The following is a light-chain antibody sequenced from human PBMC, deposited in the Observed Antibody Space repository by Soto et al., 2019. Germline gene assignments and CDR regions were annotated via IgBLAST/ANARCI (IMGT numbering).Light chain of an antibody. Sequence: EIVMTQSPATLSVSPGERATLSCRASQSISSNLGWYQQKPGQAPRLLIYGASTRATGIPARFSGSGSGTEFTLTISSLQSEDSAVYSCQQYNTWRQITFGQGTRLEIK. V-gene: IGKV3-15*01. CDR3: QQYNTWRQIT. J-gene: IGKJ5*01. CDR2: GAS. CDR1: QSISSN.